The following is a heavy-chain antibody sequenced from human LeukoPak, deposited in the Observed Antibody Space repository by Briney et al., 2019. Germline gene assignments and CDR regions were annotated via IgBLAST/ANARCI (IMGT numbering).Heavy chain of an antibody. J-gene: IGHJ3*02. CDR3: ARLIGELSDAFDI. CDR1: GYXFTSYW. Sequence: GESLKISCNGSGYXFTSYWICWVRQMPGKGLEWKGIIYPGDSDTRYSPSFQGQVTISADKSISTAYLQWSSLKASDTAMYYCARLIGELSDAFDIWGQGTMVTVSS. D-gene: IGHD1-26*01. V-gene: IGHV5-51*01. CDR2: IYPGDSDT.